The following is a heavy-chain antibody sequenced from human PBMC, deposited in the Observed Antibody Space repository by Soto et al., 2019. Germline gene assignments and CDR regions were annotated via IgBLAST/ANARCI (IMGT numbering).Heavy chain of an antibody. J-gene: IGHJ6*02. D-gene: IGHD2-2*01. Sequence: SETLSLTCTVSGGSISSYYWSWIRQPPGKGLEWIGYIYYSGSTNYNPSLKSRVTISVDTSKNQFSLKLSSVTAADTAVYYCARALHYCSSTSCYYYYYGMDVWGQGXTVTVYS. CDR2: IYYSGST. CDR3: ARALHYCSSTSCYYYYYGMDV. CDR1: GGSISSYY. V-gene: IGHV4-59*01.